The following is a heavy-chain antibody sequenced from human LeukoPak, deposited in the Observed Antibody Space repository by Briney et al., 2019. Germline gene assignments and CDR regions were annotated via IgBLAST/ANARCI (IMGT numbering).Heavy chain of an antibody. CDR2: VSGSGGST. CDR1: GFTFSSYA. Sequence: GGSLRLSCAASGFTFSSYAMSWVRQAPGKGLEWVSAVSGSGGSTYYADSVKGRFTISRDNSKNTLYLQMNSLRSEDTAVYYCAADAYYYDSSGYWYAFDIWGQGTMVTVSS. D-gene: IGHD3-22*01. J-gene: IGHJ3*02. V-gene: IGHV3-23*01. CDR3: AADAYYYDSSGYWYAFDI.